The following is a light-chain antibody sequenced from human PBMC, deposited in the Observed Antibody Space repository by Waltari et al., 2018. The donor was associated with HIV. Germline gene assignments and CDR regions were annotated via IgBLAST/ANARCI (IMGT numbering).Light chain of an antibody. Sequence: QPVLTQSSSASASLGSSVKLTCTLTSGHSRNIIAWHQQQPGKAPRYLMKLEGGGFYNKGSGVPDRFSGSSSGADRYRTSSNLQFEDEAEYYCETWDSSTWVFGGGTKLTVL. V-gene: IGLV4-60*02. CDR3: ETWDSSTWV. CDR2: LEGGGFY. J-gene: IGLJ3*02. CDR1: SGHSRNI.